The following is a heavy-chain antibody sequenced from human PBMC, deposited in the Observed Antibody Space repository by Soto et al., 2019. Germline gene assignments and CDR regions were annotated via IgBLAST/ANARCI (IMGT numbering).Heavy chain of an antibody. V-gene: IGHV4-34*01. CDR1: GGSFSGYY. CDR3: ARALGYCSSTSCYFDY. D-gene: IGHD2-2*01. J-gene: IGHJ4*02. Sequence: QVQLQQWGAGLLKPSETLSVTCAVYGGSFSGYYWSWIRQPPGKGLEWIGEINHSGSTNYNPSLKSRVTISVDTSKNQFSLKLSSVTAADTAVYYCARALGYCSSTSCYFDYWGQGTLVTVSS. CDR2: INHSGST.